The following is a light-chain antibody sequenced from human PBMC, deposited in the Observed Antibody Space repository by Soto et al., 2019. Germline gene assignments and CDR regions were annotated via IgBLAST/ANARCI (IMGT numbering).Light chain of an antibody. CDR2: DAF. V-gene: IGKV3-11*01. CDR1: ETIRNL. J-gene: IGKJ1*01. Sequence: EIVLTQSPATLSLSPGERATLSCRASETIRNLLAWYQQRPGQAPRLLIYDAFSRAPGIPARFSGSRSGTEFTRAISSLQPEDFASYYCLQDYGDSWTFGQGTKVDIK. CDR3: LQDYGDSWT.